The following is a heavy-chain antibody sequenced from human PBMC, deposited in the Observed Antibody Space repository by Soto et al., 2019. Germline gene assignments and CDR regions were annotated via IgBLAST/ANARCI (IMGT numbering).Heavy chain of an antibody. CDR3: ARGISGSDACDI. J-gene: IGHJ3*02. V-gene: IGHV4-34*01. D-gene: IGHD2-15*01. Sequence: SETMSLTGAVYGGSFSGYYWSWIRQHPGKGLEWIGEINHSGSTNYNPSLKSRITISVDTSKNQYSLKRSSVTAGDTAVYYCARGISGSDACDIWGQGTRVTVSS. CDR1: GGSFSGYY. CDR2: INHSGST.